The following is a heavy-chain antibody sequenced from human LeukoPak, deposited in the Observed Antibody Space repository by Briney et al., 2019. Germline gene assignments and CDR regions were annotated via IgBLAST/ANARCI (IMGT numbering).Heavy chain of an antibody. CDR1: GYTFSSYA. CDR3: AWAHCSGGSCYYGPFDY. J-gene: IGHJ4*02. D-gene: IGHD2-15*01. Sequence: ASVTVSCKASGYTFSSYAISWVRQAPGQGLEWMGGIIPIFGTANYAQRFQGRVTITADESTSTAYMELSSLRSEDTAVYYCAWAHCSGGSCYYGPFDYWGQGTLVAVSS. V-gene: IGHV1-69*13. CDR2: IIPIFGTA.